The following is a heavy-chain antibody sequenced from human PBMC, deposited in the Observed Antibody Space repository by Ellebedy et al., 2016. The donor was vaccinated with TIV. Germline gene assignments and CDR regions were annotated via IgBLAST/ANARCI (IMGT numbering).Heavy chain of an antibody. V-gene: IGHV1-2*02. J-gene: IGHJ4*02. Sequence: AASVKVSCKTSGYTFTDYCIHWVRQAPGQGLEWMGWIDPNSGGKIHSPRFQGRVTLTTDTSISTAYMELSSLASDDTAVYYCARDSIVLAGSYFDYWGQGTLVTVSS. D-gene: IGHD2/OR15-2a*01. CDR3: ARDSIVLAGSYFDY. CDR2: IDPNSGGK. CDR1: GYTFTDYC.